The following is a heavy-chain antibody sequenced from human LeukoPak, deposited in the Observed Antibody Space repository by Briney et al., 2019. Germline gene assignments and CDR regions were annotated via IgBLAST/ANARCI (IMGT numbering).Heavy chain of an antibody. Sequence: PSETLSLTCAVSGGSISSSNWWSWVRQPPGKGLEWIGEIYHSGSTNYNPSLKSRVTISVDTSKNQFSLKLSSVTAADTAVYYCARRTSSSGYWLKMNYYFDYWGQGTLVTVSS. V-gene: IGHV4-4*02. D-gene: IGHD3-22*01. CDR1: GGSISSSNW. CDR2: IYHSGST. CDR3: ARRTSSSGYWLKMNYYFDY. J-gene: IGHJ4*02.